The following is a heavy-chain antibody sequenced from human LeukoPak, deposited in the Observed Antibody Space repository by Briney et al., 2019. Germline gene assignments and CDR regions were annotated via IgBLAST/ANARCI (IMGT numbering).Heavy chain of an antibody. J-gene: IGHJ6*04. Sequence: PGGSLKLSCAASDFTFSGSAMHWVRQASGKGLEGVGRIRSKTNNYATVYAASVNGRVTISRDDSKNKAYLQMNSLETEDTAVYYCTTTAAKADNYYYAMDVWGKGTTVTVSS. CDR3: TTTAAKADNYYYAMDV. D-gene: IGHD1-26*01. CDR1: DFTFSGSA. V-gene: IGHV3-73*01. CDR2: IRSKTNNYAT.